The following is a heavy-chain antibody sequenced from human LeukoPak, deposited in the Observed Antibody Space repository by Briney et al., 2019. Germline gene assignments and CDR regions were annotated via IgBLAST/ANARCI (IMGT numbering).Heavy chain of an antibody. CDR3: IVFATSSGYYSR. J-gene: IGHJ4*02. CDR2: ISYDGSNK. CDR1: GFTFSSYA. D-gene: IGHD3-22*01. V-gene: IGHV3-30*01. Sequence: PGGSLRLSCGASGFTFSSYAMHWVRQAPGKGLEWVAVISYDGSNKYYADSVKGRFTISRDNSKNTLYLQMNSLRAEDTAVYYCIVFATSSGYYSRWGQGTLVTVSS.